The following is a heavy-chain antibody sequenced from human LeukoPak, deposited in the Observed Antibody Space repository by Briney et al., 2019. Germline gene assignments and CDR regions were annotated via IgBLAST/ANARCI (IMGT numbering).Heavy chain of an antibody. CDR1: GFTFRSYA. V-gene: IGHV3-23*01. D-gene: IGHD4-17*01. Sequence: GGSLRLSCATSGFTFRSYAMIWVRQAPERGLQWVSGISGSGTYYADFAKGRFTISRDNSKNTLYLQMNSLRAEDTATYYCAGDPNGDYIGAFDRWAKGQWSPSL. CDR2: ISGSGT. J-gene: IGHJ3*02. CDR3: AGDPNGDYIGAFDR.